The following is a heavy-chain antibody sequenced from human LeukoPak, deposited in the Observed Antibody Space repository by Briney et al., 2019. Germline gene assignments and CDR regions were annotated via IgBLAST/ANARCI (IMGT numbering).Heavy chain of an antibody. D-gene: IGHD3-3*01. V-gene: IGHV4-34*01. Sequence: SETLSLTCAVYGGSFSGYYWSWIRQPPGKGLEWMGEINHSGSTNYNPSLKSRVTISVDTSKNQFSLKLSSVTAADTAVYYCAAVYYDFWSEGFDIWGQGTMVTVSS. CDR3: AAVYYDFWSEGFDI. J-gene: IGHJ3*02. CDR2: INHSGST. CDR1: GGSFSGYY.